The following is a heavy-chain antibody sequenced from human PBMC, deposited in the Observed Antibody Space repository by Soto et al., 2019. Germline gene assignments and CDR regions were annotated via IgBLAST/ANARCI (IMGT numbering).Heavy chain of an antibody. D-gene: IGHD2-2*01. CDR3: ARGCSSSTCPLDY. CDR1: GNSINTYY. Sequence: PSETLSLTCTVSGNSINTYYWSWIRQPPGKGLEWIGYIYYSGSTNYNPSLKSRVTISVDTSKNQFSLKLSSVTAADTAVYYCARGCSSSTCPLDYWGQGTLVTVS. V-gene: IGHV4-59*01. CDR2: IYYSGST. J-gene: IGHJ4*02.